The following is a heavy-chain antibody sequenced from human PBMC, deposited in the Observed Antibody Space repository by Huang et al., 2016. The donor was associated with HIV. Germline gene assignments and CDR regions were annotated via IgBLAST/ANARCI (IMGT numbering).Heavy chain of an antibody. Sequence: EVQLVESGGGLVQPGWSLRLSCAASGFSFSQYAVPWVGQSPGKGLEWVSGNGGNSGDIAYAAYVRGRFVISRDNAKKSLYLKMNGLRFEDTALYFCVIMDDYFDYWGQGVLVGVSS. J-gene: IGHJ4*02. V-gene: IGHV3-9*01. CDR1: GFSFSQYA. CDR2: NGGNSGDI. CDR3: VIMDDYFDY. D-gene: IGHD2-8*01.